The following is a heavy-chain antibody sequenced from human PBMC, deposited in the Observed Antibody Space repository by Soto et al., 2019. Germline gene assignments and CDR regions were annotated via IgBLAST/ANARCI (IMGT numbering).Heavy chain of an antibody. V-gene: IGHV4-30-4*01. D-gene: IGHD3-10*01. CDR2: TYYSGST. CDR1: GGSISSGDYY. CDR3: PRGWLGEFFDY. Sequence: PSETLSLTCTVSGGSISSGDYYWSWIRQPPGKGLEWIGSTYYSGSTYYNPSLKSRVTISVDTSKNQSSLKLSSVTAADTAVYYWPRGWLGEFFDYWGQGPLVTVPS. J-gene: IGHJ4*02.